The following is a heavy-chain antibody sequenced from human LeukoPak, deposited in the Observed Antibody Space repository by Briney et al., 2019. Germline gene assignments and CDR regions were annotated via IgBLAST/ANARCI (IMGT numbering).Heavy chain of an antibody. V-gene: IGHV3-30*03. CDR1: GFTFSSYA. CDR3: ARLSIAVAGFDAFDI. J-gene: IGHJ3*02. D-gene: IGHD6-19*01. CDR2: ISYDGSNK. Sequence: GRSLRLSCAASGFTFSSYAMHGVRPAPGKGLEWVAVISYDGSNKYYADSVKGRFTISRDNSKNTLYLQMNSLRAEDTAVYYCARLSIAVAGFDAFDIWGQGTMVTVSS.